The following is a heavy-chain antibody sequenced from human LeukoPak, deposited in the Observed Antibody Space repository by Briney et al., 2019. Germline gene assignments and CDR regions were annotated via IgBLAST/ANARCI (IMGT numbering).Heavy chain of an antibody. CDR1: GGTFSSYA. Sequence: SVKVSCKASGGTFSSYAISWVRQAPGQGLEWMGGIIPIFGTANYAQKFQGRVTITTDESTSTAYMELSSLRSEDTAVYYCARGFWCGYPAPYYYYYYMDVWGKGTTVTVSS. V-gene: IGHV1-69*05. J-gene: IGHJ6*03. CDR2: IIPIFGTA. CDR3: ARGFWCGYPAPYYYYYYMDV. D-gene: IGHD3-3*01.